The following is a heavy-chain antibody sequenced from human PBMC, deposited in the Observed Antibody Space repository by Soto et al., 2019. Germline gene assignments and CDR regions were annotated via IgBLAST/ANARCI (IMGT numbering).Heavy chain of an antibody. J-gene: IGHJ4*02. Sequence: ASVKVSCKASGYTFTSYGISWVRQAPGQGLEWMGWISAYNGNTNYAQKLQGRVTMTTDTSTSTAYMELRSLRSDDTAVYYCARRVAVAGRGHFAYWGQGTLVTVSS. CDR1: GYTFTSYG. D-gene: IGHD6-19*01. V-gene: IGHV1-18*01. CDR3: ARRVAVAGRGHFAY. CDR2: ISAYNGNT.